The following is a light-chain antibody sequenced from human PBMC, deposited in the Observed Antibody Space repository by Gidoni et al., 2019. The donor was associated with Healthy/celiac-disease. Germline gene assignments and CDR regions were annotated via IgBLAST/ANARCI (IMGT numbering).Light chain of an antibody. Sequence: DIQMTQSPSSLSASVGDRVTITCRASQGISNSLAWYQQKPGKAPKLLLYPASRLESGVPSRFSGGGSGTDYTLTISSLQPEDFATYYCQQYYSTPPATFGQGTKLEIK. V-gene: IGKV1-NL1*01. CDR1: QGISNS. CDR3: QQYYSTPPAT. CDR2: PAS. J-gene: IGKJ2*01.